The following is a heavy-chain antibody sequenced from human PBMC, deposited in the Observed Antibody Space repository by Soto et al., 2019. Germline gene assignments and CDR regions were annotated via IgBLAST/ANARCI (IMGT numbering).Heavy chain of an antibody. CDR2: ISAYNGNT. Sequence: ASVKVSCKASGYTFTSYGISGVRQAPGQGLEWMGWISAYNGNTNYAQKLQGRVTMTTDTSTSTAYMELRSLRSDDTAVYYCARDLSSSWYYGAFDIWGQGKMVTVS. J-gene: IGHJ3*02. D-gene: IGHD6-13*01. CDR3: ARDLSSSWYYGAFDI. V-gene: IGHV1-18*01. CDR1: GYTFTSYG.